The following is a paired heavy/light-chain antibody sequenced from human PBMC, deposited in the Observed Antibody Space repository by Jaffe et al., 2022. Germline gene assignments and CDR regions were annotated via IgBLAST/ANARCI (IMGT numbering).Light chain of an antibody. Sequence: DIQMTQSPSSLSASVGDRVTITCRASQSISSYLNWYQQKPGKAPKLLIYAASSLQSGVPSRFSGSGSGTDFTLTISSLQPEDFATYYCQQSYSTPLITFGGGTKVEIK. CDR3: QQSYSTPLIT. J-gene: IGKJ4*01. CDR1: QSISSY. V-gene: IGKV1-39*01. CDR2: AAS.
Heavy chain of an antibody. Sequence: QVQLVESGGGLVKPGGSLRLSCAASGFTFSDYYMSWIRQAPGKGLEWVSYISSSGSTIYYADSVKGRFTISRDNAKNSLYLQMNSLRAEDTAVYYCARDGIVLKGYMDVWGKGTTVTVSS. J-gene: IGHJ6*03. CDR2: ISSSGSTI. V-gene: IGHV3-11*01. CDR3: ARDGIVLKGYMDV. D-gene: IGHD3-9*01. CDR1: GFTFSDYY.